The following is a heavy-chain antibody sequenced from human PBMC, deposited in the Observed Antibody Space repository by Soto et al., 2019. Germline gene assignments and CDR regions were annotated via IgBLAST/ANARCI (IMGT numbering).Heavy chain of an antibody. CDR2: IYYSGST. V-gene: IGHV4-59*01. J-gene: IGHJ3*02. Sequence: SETLSLTCTVSGGSISSYYWSWIRQPPGKGLEWIGYIYYSGSTNYNPSLKSRVTISVDTSKNQFSLKLSSATAADTAVYYCARERPYYYDSSDSDAFDIWGQGTMVTVSS. CDR3: ARERPYYYDSSDSDAFDI. D-gene: IGHD3-22*01. CDR1: GGSISSYY.